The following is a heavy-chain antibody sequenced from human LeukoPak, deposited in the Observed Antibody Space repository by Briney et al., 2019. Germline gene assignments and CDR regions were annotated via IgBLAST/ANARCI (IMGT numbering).Heavy chain of an antibody. V-gene: IGHV3-30*02. Sequence: PGGSLRLSCVASGFTFSASDMHWVRRSPGKGLEWVACIKYDGKEKYYPDSVKGRFTISRDNSKSTLYLQMNSLRGEDTAVYYCTKDLRPRRNYFEYWGQGTLVTVSS. J-gene: IGHJ4*02. CDR1: GFTFSASD. CDR2: IKYDGKEK. CDR3: TKDLRPRRNYFEY.